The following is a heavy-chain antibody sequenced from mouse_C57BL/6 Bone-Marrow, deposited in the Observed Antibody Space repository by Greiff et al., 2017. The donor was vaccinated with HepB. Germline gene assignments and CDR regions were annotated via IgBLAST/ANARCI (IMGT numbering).Heavy chain of an antibody. CDR1: GYTFTDYY. Sequence: EVQRVESGPVLVKPGASVKMSCKASGYTFTDYYMNWVKQSHGKSLEWIGVINPYNGGTSYNQKFKGKATLTVDKSSSTAYMELNSLTSEDSAVYYCPYGSSYGFAYWGQGTLVTVSA. CDR2: INPYNGGT. D-gene: IGHD1-1*01. J-gene: IGHJ3*01. CDR3: PYGSSYGFAY. V-gene: IGHV1-19*01.